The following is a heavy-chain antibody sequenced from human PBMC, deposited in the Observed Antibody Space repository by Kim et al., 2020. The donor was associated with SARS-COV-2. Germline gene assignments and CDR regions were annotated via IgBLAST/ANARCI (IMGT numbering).Heavy chain of an antibody. CDR1: GFTFSSYG. Sequence: GGSLRLSCAASGFTFSSYGMHWVRQAPGKGLEWVAVIWYDGSNKYYADSVKGRFTISRDNSKNTLYLQMNSLRAEDTAVYYCARWPYSSSWYEGGYYYYYDGMDVWGQGTTVTVSS. J-gene: IGHJ6*02. CDR2: IWYDGSNK. CDR3: ARWPYSSSWYEGGYYYYYDGMDV. D-gene: IGHD6-13*01. V-gene: IGHV3-33*08.